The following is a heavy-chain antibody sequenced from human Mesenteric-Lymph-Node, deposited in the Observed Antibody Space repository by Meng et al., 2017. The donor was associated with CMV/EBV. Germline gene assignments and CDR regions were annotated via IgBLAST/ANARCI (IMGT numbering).Heavy chain of an antibody. J-gene: IGHJ4*02. Sequence: GESLKISCAASGFTVSSHYMSWVRQSPDKGLEWVSVVYGGGGTEYADSVKGRFTLSRDNSKNTLYLQMNGLRSEDTAVYYCARDGDYCTNGVCYFDYWGQGTPVTVSS. V-gene: IGHV3-53*05. CDR1: GFTVSSHY. CDR3: ARDGDYCTNGVCYFDY. D-gene: IGHD2-8*01. CDR2: VYGGGGT.